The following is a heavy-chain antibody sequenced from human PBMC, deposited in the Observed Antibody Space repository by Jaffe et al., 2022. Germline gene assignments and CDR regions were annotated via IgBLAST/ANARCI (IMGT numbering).Heavy chain of an antibody. Sequence: QVQLVESGGGVVQPGGSLRLSCAASGFTFSSYGMHWVRQAPGKGLEWVAFIRYDGSNKYYADSVKGRFTISRDNSKNTLYLQMNSLRAEDTAVYYCAKDGGYYGDYLFYFDYWGQGTLVTVSS. D-gene: IGHD4-17*01. CDR1: GFTFSSYG. J-gene: IGHJ4*02. CDR3: AKDGGYYGDYLFYFDY. CDR2: IRYDGSNK. V-gene: IGHV3-30*02.